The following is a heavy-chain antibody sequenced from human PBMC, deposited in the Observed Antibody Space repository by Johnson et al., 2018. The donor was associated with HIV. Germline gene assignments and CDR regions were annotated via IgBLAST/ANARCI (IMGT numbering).Heavy chain of an antibody. CDR1: GFTFSSYA. Sequence: VQLVESGGGVVQPGRSLRLSCAASGFTFSSYAMHWVRQAPGKGLEWVAVISYDGSNKYYADSVKGRFTISRDNSKNTLYLQMNSLRAEDTAVYYCARALVDDAFDIWGQGTMVTVSS. CDR3: ARALVDDAFDI. D-gene: IGHD1-26*01. J-gene: IGHJ3*02. V-gene: IGHV3-30-3*01. CDR2: ISYDGSNK.